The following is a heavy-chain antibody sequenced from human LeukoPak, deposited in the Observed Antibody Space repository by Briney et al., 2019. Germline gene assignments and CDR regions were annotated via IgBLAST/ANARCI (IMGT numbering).Heavy chain of an antibody. J-gene: IGHJ4*02. D-gene: IGHD1-26*01. Sequence: GTSLRLSCSPSGLIFRNHGMHWVRQAPGKGLAWVAFIWSDGSNKYYAESVKGRFTISRDNSKDMLYLQMNSLRVEDTAVYFCARDREVRYLDFWGQGTLVTVSS. CDR2: IWSDGSNK. V-gene: IGHV3-33*01. CDR3: ARDREVRYLDF. CDR1: GLIFRNHG.